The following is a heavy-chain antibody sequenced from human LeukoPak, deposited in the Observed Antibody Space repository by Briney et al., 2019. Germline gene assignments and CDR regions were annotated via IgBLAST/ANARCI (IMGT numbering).Heavy chain of an antibody. V-gene: IGHV1-24*01. Sequence: GASVKVSCKVSGYTLTELSMHWVRQAPGKGLEWMGGFDPEDGETIYAQKFQGRVTMTEDTSTDTAYMELSSLRSEDTAVYYCATVSILEDYRDVWGKGTTVTVSS. CDR1: GYTLTELS. D-gene: IGHD2-21*01. CDR2: FDPEDGET. CDR3: ATVSILEDYRDV. J-gene: IGHJ6*03.